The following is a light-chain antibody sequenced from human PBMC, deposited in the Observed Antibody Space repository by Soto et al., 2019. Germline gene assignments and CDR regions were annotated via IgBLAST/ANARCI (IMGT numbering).Light chain of an antibody. V-gene: IGKV3-20*01. J-gene: IGKJ5*01. Sequence: EIVLTQSPGTLSLSPGERTTLSCRASQSVSSSYLAWYQQKPGQAPRFLIYGTSSRATGIPDRFRGSGSGTDFTLTISRLEPEDFAVYYCQHYDGSPITFGHGTRLEIK. CDR3: QHYDGSPIT. CDR1: QSVSSSY. CDR2: GTS.